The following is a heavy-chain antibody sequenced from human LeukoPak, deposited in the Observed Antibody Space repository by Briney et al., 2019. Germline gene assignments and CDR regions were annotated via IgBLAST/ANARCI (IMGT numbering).Heavy chain of an antibody. J-gene: IGHJ3*02. CDR1: GVTFSSHW. CDR3: ARDWRDSSGKFPNDAFDI. Sequence: GGTLRLSCAASGVTFSSHWRHWVRQAPGKGLEWVAGISYDGSNKNYADSVRGRFTISRHNAKTSLYLQMNSLRAEDTAVYYCARDWRDSSGKFPNDAFDIWGQGTVVTVSS. V-gene: IGHV3-30*03. CDR2: ISYDGSNK. D-gene: IGHD3-22*01.